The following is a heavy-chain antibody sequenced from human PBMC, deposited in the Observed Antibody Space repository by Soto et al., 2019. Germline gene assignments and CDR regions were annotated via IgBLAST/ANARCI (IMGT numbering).Heavy chain of an antibody. CDR1: GRAFSTTY. CDR2: INPSGGSR. Sequence: QVHLVQSGAEVMKPGASVKVSCRAAGRAFSTTYIHWVRQAPGQGLEWMGIINPSGGSRSYSQTFQGRVTMTGDTSTVYMELRRLTFDDTAVYYCAGGTLWFGEFSQFDTWGQGTLVTVSS. J-gene: IGHJ5*02. CDR3: AGGTLWFGEFSQFDT. D-gene: IGHD3-10*01. V-gene: IGHV1-46*01.